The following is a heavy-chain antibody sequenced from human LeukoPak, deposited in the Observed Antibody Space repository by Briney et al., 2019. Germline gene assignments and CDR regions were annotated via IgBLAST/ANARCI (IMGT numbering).Heavy chain of an antibody. CDR3: ARDPYRSSWYSYYYYGMDV. CDR2: INPSGGST. D-gene: IGHD6-13*01. V-gene: IGHV1-46*01. J-gene: IGHJ6*02. Sequence: ASVKVSCKASGYTFTSYYMHWVRQAPGQGLEWMGIINPSGGSTSYAQKFQGRVTMTRDTSTSTVYMELSSLRSEDTAVYYCARDPYRSSWYSYYYYGMDVWGQGTTVTVSS. CDR1: GYTFTSYY.